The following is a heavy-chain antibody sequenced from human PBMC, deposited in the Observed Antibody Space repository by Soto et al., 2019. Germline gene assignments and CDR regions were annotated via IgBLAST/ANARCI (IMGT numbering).Heavy chain of an antibody. D-gene: IGHD5-12*01. V-gene: IGHV4-30-4*01. Sequence: QVQLQESGPGLVKPSQTLSLTCTVSGGSISSGDYYWSWIRQPPGKGLEWIGYIYYSGSTYYNPSLKSRVTISVATSKNQFSLKLSSVTAADTAVYYCAREIVATIGGDWFDPWGQGTLVTVSS. CDR3: AREIVATIGGDWFDP. J-gene: IGHJ5*02. CDR2: IYYSGST. CDR1: GGSISSGDYY.